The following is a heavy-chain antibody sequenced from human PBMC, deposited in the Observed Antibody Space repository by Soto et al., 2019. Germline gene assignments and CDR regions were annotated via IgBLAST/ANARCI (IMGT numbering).Heavy chain of an antibody. V-gene: IGHV3-30*18. CDR1: GFTFSSYG. J-gene: IGHJ4*02. CDR3: AKDRGALRWSEEHYYFDY. Sequence: LRLSCAASGFTFSSYGMHWVRQAPGKGLEWVAVILYDGSKKYYADSMKGRFTISRDNSKNTLYLQMNSLRAEDTALYYCAKDRGALRWSEEHYYFDYWGRGSLVTVSS. CDR2: ILYDGSKK. D-gene: IGHD2-15*01.